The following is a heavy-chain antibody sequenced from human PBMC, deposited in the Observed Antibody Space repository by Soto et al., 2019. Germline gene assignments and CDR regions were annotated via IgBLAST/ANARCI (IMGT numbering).Heavy chain of an antibody. Sequence: PSETLSLTCTVSGGSISSGGYYWSWIRQHPGKGLEWIGYIYYSGSTYYNPSLKSRVTISVDTSKNQFSLELSSVTAADTAVYYCARANIVVVVAATLQRNWFDPWGQGTLVTVSS. D-gene: IGHD2-15*01. CDR3: ARANIVVVVAATLQRNWFDP. CDR1: GGSISSGGYY. CDR2: IYYSGST. J-gene: IGHJ5*02. V-gene: IGHV4-31*03.